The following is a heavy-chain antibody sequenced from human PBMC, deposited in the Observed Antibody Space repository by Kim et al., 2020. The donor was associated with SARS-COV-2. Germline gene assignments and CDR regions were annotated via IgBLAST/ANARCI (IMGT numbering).Heavy chain of an antibody. D-gene: IGHD3-3*01. CDR3: TQSPGRFLIFGIDY. J-gene: IGHJ4*02. CDR2: ISSKAYGTTT. CDR1: GFTFGDYA. Sequence: GGSLRLSCTASGFTFGDYAMSWFRQAPGKGLEWVGFISSKAYGTTTEYAASVKGRFTISRDDSKSIAYLQMNSLKTEDTAVYYCTQSPGRFLIFGIDYWGQGTLVTVSS. V-gene: IGHV3-49*03.